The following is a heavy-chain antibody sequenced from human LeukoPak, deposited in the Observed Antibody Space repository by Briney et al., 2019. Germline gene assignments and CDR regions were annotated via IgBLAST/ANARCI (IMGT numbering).Heavy chain of an antibody. Sequence: PSETLSLTCTVYGGSFSDFHRSWIRLPPGKGLEWIGEINHSGNTNYNPSLKSRVTISIDTSKNQFSLKLSSVTAADTAVYYCARGKVTRDWYFDLWGRGTLVTVSS. J-gene: IGHJ2*01. D-gene: IGHD4-17*01. V-gene: IGHV4-34*01. CDR3: ARGKVTRDWYFDL. CDR1: GGSFSDFH. CDR2: INHSGNT.